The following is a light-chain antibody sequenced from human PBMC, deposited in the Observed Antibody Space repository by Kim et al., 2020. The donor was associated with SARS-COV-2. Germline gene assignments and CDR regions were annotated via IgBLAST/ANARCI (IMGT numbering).Light chain of an antibody. V-gene: IGKV1-17*03. CDR3: LQHNSYPLT. CDR2: GAS. CDR1: QAISNY. Sequence: DIQMTHSPSAMSASVGDRVTITCRASQAISNYLAWFQQQPGKVPKRLIYGASSLQSGVPSRFSGSGSGTEFTLTISSLQPEDLANDYCLQHNSYPLTFGGGTKVDIK. J-gene: IGKJ4*01.